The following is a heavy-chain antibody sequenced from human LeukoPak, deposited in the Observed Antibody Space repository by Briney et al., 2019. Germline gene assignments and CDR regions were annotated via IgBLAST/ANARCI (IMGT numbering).Heavy chain of an antibody. J-gene: IGHJ6*02. D-gene: IGHD4-17*01. CDR3: AREPRGDYGDYVPYPYYGMDV. V-gene: IGHV1-69*13. CDR2: IIPIFGTA. CDR1: GYTFSNYY. Sequence: GASVKVSCKASGYTFSNYYMHWVRQAPGQGLEWMGGIIPIFGTANYAQKFQGRVTITADESTSTAYMELSSLRSEDTAVYYCAREPRGDYGDYVPYPYYGMDVWGQGTTVTVSS.